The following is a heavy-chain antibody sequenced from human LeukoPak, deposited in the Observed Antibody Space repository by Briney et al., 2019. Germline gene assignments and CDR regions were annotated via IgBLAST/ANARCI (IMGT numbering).Heavy chain of an antibody. CDR2: IYYSGST. V-gene: IGHV4-59*08. Sequence: SETLSLTCTVSGGSISSYYWSWIRQPPGKGLEWIGYIYYSGSTNYNPSLKSRVTISLDTSKNQFSLKLSSVTAADTAVYYCARHGGVVRGEGRDAFDIWGQGTMVTVSS. CDR3: ARHGGVVRGEGRDAFDI. J-gene: IGHJ3*02. CDR1: GGSISSYY. D-gene: IGHD3-10*01.